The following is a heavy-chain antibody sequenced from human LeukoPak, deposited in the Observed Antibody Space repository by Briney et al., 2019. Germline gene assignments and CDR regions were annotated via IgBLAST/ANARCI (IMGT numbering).Heavy chain of an antibody. Sequence: EGSLRLSCAASGFTFRTFGMHWVRQAPGKGLEWVAIIWYDGINKYCADSVKGRFTISRDNSKNTLYLQMNSLRAEDTAVYYCARDYYDSSGQLHAGAHAFDIWGQGTMVTVSS. CDR3: ARDYYDSSGQLHAGAHAFDI. CDR2: IWYDGINK. CDR1: GFTFRTFG. D-gene: IGHD3-22*01. J-gene: IGHJ3*02. V-gene: IGHV3-33*01.